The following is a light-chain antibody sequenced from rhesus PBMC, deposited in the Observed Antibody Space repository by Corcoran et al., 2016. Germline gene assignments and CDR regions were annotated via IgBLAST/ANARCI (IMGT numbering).Light chain of an antibody. J-gene: IGKJ4*01. V-gene: IGKV3-42*03. CDR2: GVS. Sequence: EVVLTQSPVTLSLSPGERATLSCRASQSVSYFLAWYQQNPGQAPRLLLYGVSNRAAGVPDRFSGRGAGTVFTLAISRLEPEDFAVYFCQQYNNWPPTFGGGTKVEI. CDR1: QSVSYF. CDR3: QQYNNWPPT.